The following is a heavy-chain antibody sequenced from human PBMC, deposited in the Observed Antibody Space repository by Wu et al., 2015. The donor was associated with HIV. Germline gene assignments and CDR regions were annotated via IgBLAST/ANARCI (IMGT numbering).Heavy chain of an antibody. CDR3: VRDQQWPTEYYHYYGMDV. CDR1: YILTSNP. CDR2: MNPANGHI. J-gene: IGHJ6*02. V-gene: IGHV1-18*01. Sequence: QAQLVQSGPEAKRPGASVKVSCKASYILTSNPIGWVRQAPGQRLEWMGWMNPANGHIQPAQKFQDRIKMSTDNSAHTAYMELRSLRSDDTAVYYCVRDQQWPTEYYHYYGMDVWGQGTTVTVSS. D-gene: IGHD6-19*01.